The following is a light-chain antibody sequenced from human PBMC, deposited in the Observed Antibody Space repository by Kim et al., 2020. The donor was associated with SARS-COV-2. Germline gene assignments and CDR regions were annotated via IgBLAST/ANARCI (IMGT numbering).Light chain of an antibody. J-gene: IGLJ1*01. CDR3: AAWDDRLNGYV. Sequence: GQRVTISCSGSSSNIGSYTVDWYQQLPGTAPKVLIYRNNQRPSGVPDRFSGSKSGTSASLAISGLQSEDEADYYCAAWDDRLNGYVFGTGTKVTVL. V-gene: IGLV1-44*01. CDR2: RNN. CDR1: SSNIGSYT.